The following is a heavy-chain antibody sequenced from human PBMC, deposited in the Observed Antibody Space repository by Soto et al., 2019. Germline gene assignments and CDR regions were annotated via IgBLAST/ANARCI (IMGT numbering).Heavy chain of an antibody. J-gene: IGHJ5*02. Sequence: GGSLRLSCAASGFTFSSYAMSWVRQAPGKGLEWVSAISGSGGSTYYADSVKGRFTISRDNSKNTLYLQMNSLRAEDTAVYYCAKDRWQQLVPLNWFDPWGQGTLVTVSS. V-gene: IGHV3-23*01. D-gene: IGHD6-13*01. CDR1: GFTFSSYA. CDR2: ISGSGGST. CDR3: AKDRWQQLVPLNWFDP.